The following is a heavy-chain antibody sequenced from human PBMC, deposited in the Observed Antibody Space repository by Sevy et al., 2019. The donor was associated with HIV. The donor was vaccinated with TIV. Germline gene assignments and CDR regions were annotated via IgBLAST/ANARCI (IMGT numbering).Heavy chain of an antibody. J-gene: IGHJ5*02. V-gene: IGHV4-4*07. CDR1: GGSISDYY. Sequence: SETRSLTCTVSGGSISDYYYNWIRQAAGKRLEWIGRVYTSGRTTYNPSLKSRVTMSIDASKNQFSLNLSSVTAADTAVYYCASLDGAWGQGTLVTVSS. CDR2: VYTSGRT. D-gene: IGHD3-10*01. CDR3: ASLDGA.